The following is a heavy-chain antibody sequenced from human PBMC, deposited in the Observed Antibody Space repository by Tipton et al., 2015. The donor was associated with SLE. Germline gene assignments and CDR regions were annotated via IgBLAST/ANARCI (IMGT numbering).Heavy chain of an antibody. J-gene: IGHJ5*02. CDR3: ARAGPIVVVPAAMRVGTTWFDP. V-gene: IGHV1-8*01. CDR2: MNPNSGNT. CDR1: GYTFTSYD. Sequence: QLVQSGAEVKKPGASVKVSCKASGYTFTSYDINWVRQATGQGLEWMGWMNPNSGNTGYAQKFQGRVTMTRNTSISTAYMELSSLRSEDTAVYYCARAGPIVVVPAAMRVGTTWFDPWGQGTLVTVSS. D-gene: IGHD2-2*01.